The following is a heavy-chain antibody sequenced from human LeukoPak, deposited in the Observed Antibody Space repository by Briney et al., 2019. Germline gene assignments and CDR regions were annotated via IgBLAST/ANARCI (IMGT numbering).Heavy chain of an antibody. CDR3: AKTARNMITFGGVMSY. D-gene: IGHD3-16*01. J-gene: IGHJ4*02. Sequence: PGGSLRLSCAASGFTFSSYAMSWVRQAPGKGLEWVSAISGSGGSTYYADSVKGRFTISRDNSKNTLYLQMNSLRAEDTDVYYCAKTARNMITFGGVMSYWGQGTLVTVSS. CDR2: ISGSGGST. CDR1: GFTFSSYA. V-gene: IGHV3-23*01.